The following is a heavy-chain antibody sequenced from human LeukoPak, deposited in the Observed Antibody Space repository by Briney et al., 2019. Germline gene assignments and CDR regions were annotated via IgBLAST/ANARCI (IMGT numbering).Heavy chain of an antibody. V-gene: IGHV3-33*01. J-gene: IGHJ4*02. CDR2: IWYDGSNK. CDR3: ARAVDTAMGFVDY. D-gene: IGHD5-18*01. Sequence: PGRSLRLSCAASGFTFSSYGMHWVRQAPGKGLEWVAVIWYDGSNKYYADSVKGRFTISRANSKNTLYLQMNSLRAEDTAVYYCARAVDTAMGFVDYWGQGTLVTVSS. CDR1: GFTFSSYG.